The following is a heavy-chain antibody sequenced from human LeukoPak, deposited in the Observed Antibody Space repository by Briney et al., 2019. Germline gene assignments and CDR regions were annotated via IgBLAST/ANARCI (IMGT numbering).Heavy chain of an antibody. D-gene: IGHD5-12*01. CDR2: IRFDGTNE. CDR1: GFTFRTYG. J-gene: IGHJ6*03. V-gene: IGHV3-30*02. CDR3: AKTHSAYVGQYSYYYYFYMDV. Sequence: GGSLRLSCAASGFTFRTYGMFWVRQAPGKGLESVAFIRFDGTNEYYPESVRGRFTISRDNSKNSLYLQMDNLRPEDTAVYYCAKTHSAYVGQYSYYYYFYMDVWGKGTTVTVSS.